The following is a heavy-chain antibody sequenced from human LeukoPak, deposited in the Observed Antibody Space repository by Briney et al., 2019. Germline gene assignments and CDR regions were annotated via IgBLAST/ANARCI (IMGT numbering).Heavy chain of an antibody. D-gene: IGHD4-23*01. V-gene: IGHV4-34*01. Sequence: SETLSLTCAVYGGSFSGYYWSWIRQPPGKGLEWIGEINHSGSTNYNPSLKSRVTISVDTSKNQFSLRLSSVTAADTAVYYCARGYGGFDYWGQGTLVTVSS. CDR3: ARGYGGFDY. J-gene: IGHJ4*02. CDR2: INHSGST. CDR1: GGSFSGYY.